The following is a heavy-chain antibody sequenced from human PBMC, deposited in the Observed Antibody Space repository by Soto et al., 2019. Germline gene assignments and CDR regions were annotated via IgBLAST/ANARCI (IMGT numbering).Heavy chain of an antibody. Sequence: SETLSGTRSVSCGTIVSSSYYWGWIRHPPGKGLEWIGSIYYSGITYYNPSLKIRVTRSVDTSKNQFSLKLSSVTAADTAVYYCASTIFGVVMYYYYYGMDVWGQGTTVTVSS. CDR2: IYYSGIT. V-gene: IGHV4-39*01. CDR3: ASTIFGVVMYYYYYGMDV. J-gene: IGHJ6*02. CDR1: CGTIVSSSYY. D-gene: IGHD3-3*01.